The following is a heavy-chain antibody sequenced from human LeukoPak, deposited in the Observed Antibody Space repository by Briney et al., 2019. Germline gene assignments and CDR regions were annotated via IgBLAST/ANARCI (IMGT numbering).Heavy chain of an antibody. J-gene: IGHJ4*02. CDR3: AKYRGSRPSSYYFDY. V-gene: IGHV3-48*01. CDR1: GFSFSSYS. CDR2: ISGRSSII. D-gene: IGHD2-2*01. Sequence: PGGSLRLSCAASGFSFSSYSINWVRQAPGKGLEWVSYISGRSSIIYYADSVKGRFTISRDNAKNSLYLQMNGLRAEDTAVYYCAKYRGSRPSSYYFDYWGQGTLVTVSS.